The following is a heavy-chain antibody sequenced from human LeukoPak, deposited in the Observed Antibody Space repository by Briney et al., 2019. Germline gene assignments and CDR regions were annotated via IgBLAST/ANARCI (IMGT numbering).Heavy chain of an antibody. V-gene: IGHV3-53*04. CDR1: GFTVSSHD. Sequence: GGSLRLSCAASGFTVSSHDMSWVRQAPGKGLEWVSVIYMGGNTFYADSVKGRFTISRHTSKNTLYLQMNSLRAEGTAVYYCARVGDEVAYTRGYLDHWGQGTLVTVSS. D-gene: IGHD3-16*01. CDR3: ARVGDEVAYTRGYLDH. CDR2: IYMGGNT. J-gene: IGHJ4*02.